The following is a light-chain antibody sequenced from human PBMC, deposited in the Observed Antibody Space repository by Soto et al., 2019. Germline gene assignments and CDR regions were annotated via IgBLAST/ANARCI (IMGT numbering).Light chain of an antibody. CDR2: DAS. CDR3: QQSSSWIT. J-gene: IGKJ5*01. V-gene: IGKV3-11*01. CDR1: QSVSSY. Sequence: IVLTQSPATVSLSPVEIATLSCRASQSVSSYLAWYQQKPGQAPRLLIYDASNRATGIPARFSGSGSGTDFTLTISSLETEDFAVYYCQQSSSWITFGQGTRLEIK.